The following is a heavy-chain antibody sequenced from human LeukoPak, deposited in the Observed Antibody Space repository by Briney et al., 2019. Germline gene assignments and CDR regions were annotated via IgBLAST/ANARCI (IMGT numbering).Heavy chain of an antibody. CDR3: ARGRSNYYGMDV. V-gene: IGHV4-59*01. CDR1: GGSITSYY. CDR2: IYYSGST. D-gene: IGHD1-26*01. J-gene: IGHJ6*02. Sequence: SETLSLTCTVSGGSITSYYWGWIRQPPGRGLEWIGYIYYSGSTSYNPSLKSRVTISVDMSKNQFSLKVSSVTAADTAVYYCARGRSNYYGMDVWGQGTTVTVSS.